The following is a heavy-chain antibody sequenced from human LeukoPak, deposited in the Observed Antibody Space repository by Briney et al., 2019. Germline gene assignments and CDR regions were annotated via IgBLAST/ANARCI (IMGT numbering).Heavy chain of an antibody. CDR3: AKEQNYDFWSGYYTSGPNWFDP. CDR1: GFTFSSYA. CDR2: ISGSGGST. J-gene: IGHJ5*02. D-gene: IGHD3-3*01. Sequence: GSLRLSCAASGFTFSSYAMSWVRQAPGKGLEWVSAISGSGGSTYYADSAKGRLTISRDNSKTTLYQQMNSLTAEDTAVYYCAKEQNYDFWSGYYTSGPNWFDPWGQGTLVTVSS. V-gene: IGHV3-23*01.